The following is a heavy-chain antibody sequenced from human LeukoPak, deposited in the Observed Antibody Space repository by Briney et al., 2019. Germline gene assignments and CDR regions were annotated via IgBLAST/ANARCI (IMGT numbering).Heavy chain of an antibody. V-gene: IGHV5-51*01. CDR3: ARRSSSGYYYGY. Sequence: GESLKISRKGSGYSFPIYWIAWVRQMPGKGLEWMGIFYPGDSDTRYSPSFQGQVTISADKSISTAYLQWSSLKASDTAIYYCARRSSSGYYYGYWGQGTLVTVSS. J-gene: IGHJ4*02. D-gene: IGHD3-22*01. CDR1: GYSFPIYW. CDR2: FYPGDSDT.